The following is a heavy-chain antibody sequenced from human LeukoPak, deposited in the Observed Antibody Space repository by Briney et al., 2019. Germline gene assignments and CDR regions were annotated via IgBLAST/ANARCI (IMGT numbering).Heavy chain of an antibody. J-gene: IGHJ5*02. Sequence: GESLKISCKGSGYSFTSYWISWVRQMPGKGLVWMGRIDSSDSYTNYSPSFQGHVTISADKSISTAYLQWSSLKASDTAMYYRARGGFGELPEWFDPWGQGTLVTVSS. CDR2: IDSSDSYT. V-gene: IGHV5-10-1*01. D-gene: IGHD3-10*01. CDR3: ARGGFGELPEWFDP. CDR1: GYSFTSYW.